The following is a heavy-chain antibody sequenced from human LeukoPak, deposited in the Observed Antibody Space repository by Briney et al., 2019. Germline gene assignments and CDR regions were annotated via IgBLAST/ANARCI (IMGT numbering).Heavy chain of an antibody. CDR2: IYYSGRT. Sequence: SETLSLTCTVSGGSISIYYWSWIRQPPGKGLEWLGYIYYSGRTNYNPSLKSRVTISVDTSKNQFSLKLSSVTAADTAVYYCARGDIAAAGLFDYWGQGTLVTVSS. D-gene: IGHD6-13*01. CDR1: GGSISIYY. J-gene: IGHJ4*02. CDR3: ARGDIAAAGLFDY. V-gene: IGHV4-59*01.